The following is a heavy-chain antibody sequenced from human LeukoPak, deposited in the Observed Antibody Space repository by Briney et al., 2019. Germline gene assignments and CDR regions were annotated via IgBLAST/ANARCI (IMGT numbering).Heavy chain of an antibody. D-gene: IGHD3-10*01. CDR2: IRSKANSYAT. J-gene: IGHJ6*02. CDR3: TSRNYYGSGSPNYYYYGMDV. CDR1: GFTFSGSA. V-gene: IGHV3-73*01. Sequence: PGGSLRLSCAASGFTFSGSAMHWVRQASGKGLEWVGRIRSKANSYATAYAASVEGRFTISRDDSKNTAYLQMNSLKTEDTAVYYCTSRNYYGSGSPNYYYYGMDVWGQGTTVTVSS.